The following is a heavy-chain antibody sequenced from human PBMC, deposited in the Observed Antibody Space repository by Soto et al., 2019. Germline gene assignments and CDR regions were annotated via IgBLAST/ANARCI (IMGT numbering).Heavy chain of an antibody. CDR2: IYYSGST. CDR3: ARRNYRDGYKVFDY. D-gene: IGHD4-4*01. Sequence: SETLSLTCTVSGGSISSSSYYWGWIRQPPGKGLEWIRSIYYSGSTYYNPSLKSRVTISVDTSKNQFSLKLSSVTAADTAVYYCARRNYRDGYKVFDYWGQGTLVTVSS. V-gene: IGHV4-39*01. CDR1: GGSISSSSYY. J-gene: IGHJ4*02.